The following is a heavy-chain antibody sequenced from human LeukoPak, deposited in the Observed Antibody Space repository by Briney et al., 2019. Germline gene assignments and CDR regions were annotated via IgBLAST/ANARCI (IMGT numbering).Heavy chain of an antibody. CDR3: TRSVGGSGDY. D-gene: IGHD5-12*01. Sequence: GGSLRLSCAASGFTFGSYTMNWVGQAPGKGLEWVSAISGSGDRTYYADSVKGRFTISRDNAKNTLYLQMNSLRAEDTAVYYCTRSVGGSGDYWGQGTLVTVSS. V-gene: IGHV3-23*01. J-gene: IGHJ4*02. CDR2: ISGSGDRT. CDR1: GFTFGSYT.